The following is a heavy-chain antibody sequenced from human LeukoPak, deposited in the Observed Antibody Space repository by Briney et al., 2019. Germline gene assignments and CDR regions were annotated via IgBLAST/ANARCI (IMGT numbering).Heavy chain of an antibody. D-gene: IGHD6-13*01. CDR1: GGSISSTGQY. V-gene: IGHV4-39*01. J-gene: IGHJ5*02. Sequence: SETLSLTCTVSGGSISSTGQYWAWIRQPPGKGLEWIGSIYYSGSTYYNPSLKSRVTISLDTSKNQFSLRLSSVTAADTAVYYCARHLHSSSLYSPFDPWGQGTLVTVSS. CDR3: ARHLHSSSLYSPFDP. CDR2: IYYSGST.